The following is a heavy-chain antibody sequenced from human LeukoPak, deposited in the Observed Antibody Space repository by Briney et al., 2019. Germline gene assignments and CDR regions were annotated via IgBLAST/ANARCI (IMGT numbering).Heavy chain of an antibody. CDR3: ARDKAGVVPAAPFDY. V-gene: IGHV3-33*08. CDR1: GFTFSDYN. D-gene: IGHD2-2*01. Sequence: GGSLRLSCAASGFTFSDYNMNWVRQAPGKGLEWVAVIWYDGSNKYYADSVKGRFTISRDNPKNTLYLQMNSLRAEDTAVYYCARDKAGVVPAAPFDYWGQGTLVTVSS. J-gene: IGHJ4*02. CDR2: IWYDGSNK.